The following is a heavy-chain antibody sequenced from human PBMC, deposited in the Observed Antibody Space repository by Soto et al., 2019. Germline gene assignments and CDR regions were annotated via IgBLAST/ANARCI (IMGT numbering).Heavy chain of an antibody. Sequence: GGSLRLSCAASGFNFNGYGISWVRQSPEKGLEWVSSINFFLGKTYYADSVKVRSTISNDDSKDTVYLHLNSLRADDTAIYYCARGAVYGTDNYYRGMDXWGQGSPVTVS. CDR1: GFNFNGYG. V-gene: IGHV3-23*01. J-gene: IGHJ6*02. CDR2: INFFLGKT. D-gene: IGHD1-1*01. CDR3: ARGAVYGTDNYYRGMDX.